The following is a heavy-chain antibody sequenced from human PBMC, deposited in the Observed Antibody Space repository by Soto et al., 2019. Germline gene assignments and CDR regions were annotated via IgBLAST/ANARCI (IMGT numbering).Heavy chain of an antibody. J-gene: IGHJ4*02. Sequence: PGGSLRLSCAASGFTFSSYHMDWVRQAPGKGLEWVSYISSASSAIYYADSVKGRFTISRDNAKNSLFLQMNSLRAEDTAVYYCAKGFDYGDTKHIDHWGQGTLVTVSS. CDR2: ISSASSAI. CDR3: AKGFDYGDTKHIDH. V-gene: IGHV3-48*03. CDR1: GFTFSSYH. D-gene: IGHD4-17*01.